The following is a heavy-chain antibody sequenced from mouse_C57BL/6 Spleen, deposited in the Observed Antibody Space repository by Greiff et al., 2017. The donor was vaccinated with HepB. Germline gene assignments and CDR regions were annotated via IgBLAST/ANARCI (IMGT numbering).Heavy chain of an antibody. CDR2: IRSKSNNYAT. CDR3: VREGYYLDY. Sequence: DVQLQESGGGLVQPKGSLKLSCAASGFSFNTYAMNWVRQAPGKGLEWVARIRSKSNNYATYYADSVKDRFTISRDDSESMLYLQMNNLKTEDTAMYYCVREGYYLDYWGQGTTLTVSS. J-gene: IGHJ2*01. CDR1: GFSFNTYA. V-gene: IGHV10-1*01.